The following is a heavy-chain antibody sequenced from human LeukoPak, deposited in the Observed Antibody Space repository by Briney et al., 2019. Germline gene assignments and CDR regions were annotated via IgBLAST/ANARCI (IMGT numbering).Heavy chain of an antibody. CDR3: AKGILFLRAKKNYYFDY. Sequence: GGSLRLSCAASGFTFSSYGMHWVRQAPGKGLEWVAFIRYDGSDKYYADSVKGRFTISRDNSKNTLYMQMNNLRAEDTAVYYCAKGILFLRAKKNYYFDYWGQGTLVTVSS. CDR2: IRYDGSDK. D-gene: IGHD2/OR15-2a*01. CDR1: GFTFSSYG. V-gene: IGHV3-30*02. J-gene: IGHJ4*02.